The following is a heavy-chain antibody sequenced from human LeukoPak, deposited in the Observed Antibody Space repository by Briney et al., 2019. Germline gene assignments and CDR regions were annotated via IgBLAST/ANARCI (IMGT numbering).Heavy chain of an antibody. J-gene: IGHJ3*01. CDR1: GFTFSSYS. CDR3: SLWFGEPRAFDF. CDR2: ISGRSDSI. Sequence: GGSLRLSRAASGFTFSSYSMNWVRQAPGKGLEWVSSISGRSDSIYYADSGKGRFTISRDNAKNSVYLQVNSLRAEDTAVYYCSLWFGEPRAFDFRGQGTMVTVFS. V-gene: IGHV3-21*04. D-gene: IGHD3-10*01.